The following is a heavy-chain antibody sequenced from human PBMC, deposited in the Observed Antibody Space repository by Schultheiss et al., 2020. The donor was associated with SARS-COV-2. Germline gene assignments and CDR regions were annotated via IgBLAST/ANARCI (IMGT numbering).Heavy chain of an antibody. V-gene: IGHV3-33*01. CDR2: IWYDGSNK. CDR3: ARLEGYYFDGSGYYYFDH. J-gene: IGHJ4*02. Sequence: GGSLRLSCAASGFTFSSYGMHWVRQAPGKGLEWVAVIWYDGSNKYYADSVKGRFTISRDNSKNTLYLQMNSLRAEDTAVYYCARLEGYYFDGSGYYYFDHWGQGTLVTVSS. CDR1: GFTFSSYG. D-gene: IGHD3-22*01.